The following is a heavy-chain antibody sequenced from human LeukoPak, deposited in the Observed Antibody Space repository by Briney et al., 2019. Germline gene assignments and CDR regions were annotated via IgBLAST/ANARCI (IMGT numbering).Heavy chain of an antibody. D-gene: IGHD3-22*01. CDR1: GGSVSSGSYY. J-gene: IGHJ3*02. Sequence: PSETLSLTCTVSGGSVSSGSYYWSWIRQPPGKGLEWIGYIYYSGSTNYNPSLKSRVTISVDTSKNQFSLKLSSVTAADTAVYYCARDNYYYDSSGYSFDIWGQGTMVTVSS. CDR2: IYYSGST. V-gene: IGHV4-61*01. CDR3: ARDNYYYDSSGYSFDI.